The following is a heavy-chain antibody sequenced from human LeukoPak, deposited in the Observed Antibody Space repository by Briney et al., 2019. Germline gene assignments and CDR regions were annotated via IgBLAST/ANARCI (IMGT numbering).Heavy chain of an antibody. J-gene: IGHJ4*02. CDR3: APQRGFRLLDRYFDC. CDR1: GFGFSDSY. V-gene: IGHV3-11*04. CDR2: ISGSGSDM. Sequence: PGGSLRLSCVVSGFGFSDSYMTWIRQTPGKGLEWLAYISGSGSDMYYADSVKGRFTISRDNAKNSLYLQMNSLRAEDTAVYYCAPQRGFRLLDRYFDCWGQGTLVTVSS. D-gene: IGHD5-18*01.